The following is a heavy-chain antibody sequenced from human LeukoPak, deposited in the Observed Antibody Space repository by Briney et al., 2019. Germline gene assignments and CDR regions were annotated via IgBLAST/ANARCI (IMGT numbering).Heavy chain of an antibody. Sequence: VASVKVSCKASGYIFSNHGISWVRQAPGQGLQWMGWVSAYNGNTKYAQNLQDRVAMTTDTSTSTVYMELRSLKADDTGVYYCARSSSSWGIYHYGMDVWGQGTTLTVAS. CDR1: GYIFSNHG. D-gene: IGHD3-16*02. CDR3: ARSSSSWGIYHYGMDV. J-gene: IGHJ6*02. V-gene: IGHV1-18*01. CDR2: VSAYNGNT.